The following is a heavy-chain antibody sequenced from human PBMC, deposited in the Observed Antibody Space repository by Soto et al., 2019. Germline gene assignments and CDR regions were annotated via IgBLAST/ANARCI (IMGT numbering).Heavy chain of an antibody. CDR3: ARESGGATATLDYYYFYMDV. V-gene: IGHV1-2*04. Sequence: QVQLVQSGAEVKEPGASVTVXCRASGDRFTDYYMHWVRQAPGQGLEWMGWINPNSGVTKYAQKFQGWVTMTRDTSIRTVYMQLSRLGFDDTAIYYCARESGGATATLDYYYFYMDVWGTGTTVTVSS. CDR2: INPNSGVT. CDR1: GDRFTDYY. J-gene: IGHJ6*03. D-gene: IGHD5-12*01.